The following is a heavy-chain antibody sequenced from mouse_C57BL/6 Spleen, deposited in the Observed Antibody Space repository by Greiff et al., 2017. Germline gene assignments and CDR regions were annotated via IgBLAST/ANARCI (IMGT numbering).Heavy chain of an antibody. Sequence: QVQLKESGAELVRPGASVTLSCKASGYTFTDYEMHWVKQTPVHGLEWIGAIDPETGGTAYNQKFKGKAILTADKSSSTAYMELRSLTSEDSAVYYCTRWRYYGSYYFDYWGQGTTLTVSS. V-gene: IGHV1-15*01. CDR1: GYTFTDYE. J-gene: IGHJ2*01. D-gene: IGHD1-1*01. CDR2: IDPETGGT. CDR3: TRWRYYGSYYFDY.